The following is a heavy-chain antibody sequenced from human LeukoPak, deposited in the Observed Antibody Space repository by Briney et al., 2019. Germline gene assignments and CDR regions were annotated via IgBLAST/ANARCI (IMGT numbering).Heavy chain of an antibody. CDR3: AKVLSERYFNWFAGFDY. J-gene: IGHJ4*02. V-gene: IGHV4-4*07. Sequence: SQTLSLTCTVSGGSISSYYWSWIRQPAGKGLEWLWRIYTSGSTNYNPSLKSRFTMSVDTSKNQFSLKLSSVNAAAPAVIYVAKVLSERYFNWFAGFDYWGQGTLVTVSS. CDR1: GGSISSYY. D-gene: IGHD3-9*01. CDR2: IYTSGST.